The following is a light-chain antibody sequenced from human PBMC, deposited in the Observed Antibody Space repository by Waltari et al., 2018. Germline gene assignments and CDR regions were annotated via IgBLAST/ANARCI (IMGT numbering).Light chain of an antibody. V-gene: IGLV2-11*01. CDR1: SSDVGGCDF. J-gene: IGLJ2*01. Sequence: QSALTQPRSVSGSPGQSVTISCTATSSDVGGCDFVSWYQQYPGKAPKLIIYDVNKRPPGVPDRFSGSKSGNTASLTISGLLNEDEADYYCCSYAGADTSVIFGGGTTLTVL. CDR3: CSYAGADTSVI. CDR2: DVN.